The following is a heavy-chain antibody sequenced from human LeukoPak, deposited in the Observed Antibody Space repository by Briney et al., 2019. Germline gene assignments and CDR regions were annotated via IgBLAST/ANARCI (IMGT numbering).Heavy chain of an antibody. CDR2: IYTSGST. J-gene: IGHJ2*01. Sequence: SETLSLTCTVSGGSISSGSYYWSWIRQPAGKGLEWIGRIYTSGSTNYNPSLKSRVTISVDTSKNQFSLKLSSVTAADTAVYYCARGRSSSGYFGYWYFDLWGRGTLVTVSS. CDR1: GGSISSGSYY. D-gene: IGHD3-22*01. V-gene: IGHV4-61*02. CDR3: ARGRSSSGYFGYWYFDL.